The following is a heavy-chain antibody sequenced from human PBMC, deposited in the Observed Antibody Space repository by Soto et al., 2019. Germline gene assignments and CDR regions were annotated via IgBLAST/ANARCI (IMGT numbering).Heavy chain of an antibody. CDR2: IYWDDDK. Sequence: SGPTLVNPTQTLTLTCTFSGFSLSTSGVGVGWIRQPPGKALEWLALIYWDDDKRYSPSLKSRLTITKDTSKNQVVLTMTIMDPLDTATYYCAHSYCSSTSCYDEYDYWGQGTLVTVSS. J-gene: IGHJ4*02. V-gene: IGHV2-5*02. D-gene: IGHD2-2*01. CDR1: GFSLSTSGVG. CDR3: AHSYCSSTSCYDEYDY.